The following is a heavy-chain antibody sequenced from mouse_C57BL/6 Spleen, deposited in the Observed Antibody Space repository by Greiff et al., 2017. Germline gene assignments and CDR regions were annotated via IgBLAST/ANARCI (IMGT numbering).Heavy chain of an antibody. Sequence: QVQLQQPGAELVRPGSSVKLSCKASGYTFTSYWMDWVKQRPGQGLEWIGNIYPSDSETHYNQKFKDKATLTVDQSSSTAYMQLSSLTSEDSAVYYCARGDSNYDECMDYWGQGTSVTVSS. D-gene: IGHD2-5*01. J-gene: IGHJ4*01. CDR3: ARGDSNYDECMDY. CDR1: GYTFTSYW. CDR2: IYPSDSET. V-gene: IGHV1-61*01.